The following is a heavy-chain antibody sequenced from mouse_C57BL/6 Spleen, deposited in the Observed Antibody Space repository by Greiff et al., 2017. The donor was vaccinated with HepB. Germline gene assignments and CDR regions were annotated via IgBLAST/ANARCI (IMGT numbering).Heavy chain of an antibody. CDR3: ARDGLLSFAY. J-gene: IGHJ3*01. CDR1: GFTFSSYA. D-gene: IGHD3-1*01. Sequence: DVKLVESGGGLVKPGGSLKLSCAASGFTFSSYAMSWVRQTPEKRLEWVATISDGGSYTYYPDNVKGRFTISRDNAKNNLYLQMSHLKSEDTAMYYCARDGLLSFAYWGQGTLVTVSA. CDR2: ISDGGSYT. V-gene: IGHV5-4*01.